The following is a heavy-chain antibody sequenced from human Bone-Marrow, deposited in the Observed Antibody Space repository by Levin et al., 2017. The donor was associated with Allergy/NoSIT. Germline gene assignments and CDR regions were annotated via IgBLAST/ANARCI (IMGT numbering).Heavy chain of an antibody. CDR2: ATYDAYNK. J-gene: IGHJ6*02. CDR3: ARGSDRSSRPYNYGLDV. CDR1: GFIFRTYV. D-gene: IGHD6-6*01. Sequence: TGGSLRLSCAASGFIFRTYVMQWVRQAPGKGLEWVAFATYDAYNKYHADSVKGRFTISRDNSRNTLYLQMNSLRPEDTGVYYCARGSDRSSRPYNYGLDVWGQGTTVTVSS. V-gene: IGHV3-30*01.